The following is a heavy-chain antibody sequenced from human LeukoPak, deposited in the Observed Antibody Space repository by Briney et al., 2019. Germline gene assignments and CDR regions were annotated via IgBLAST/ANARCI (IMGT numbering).Heavy chain of an antibody. D-gene: IGHD3-22*01. CDR1: GYTFTGYY. J-gene: IGHJ5*02. V-gene: IGHV1-46*01. Sequence: VASVKVSCKASGYTFTGYYMHWVRQAPGQGLEWMGIINPSGGSTSYAQKFQGRVTMTRDTSTSTVYMELSSLRSEDTAVYYCAREGVSGHYDSSGVSPGGPYNWFDPWGQGTLVTVSS. CDR2: INPSGGST. CDR3: AREGVSGHYDSSGVSPGGPYNWFDP.